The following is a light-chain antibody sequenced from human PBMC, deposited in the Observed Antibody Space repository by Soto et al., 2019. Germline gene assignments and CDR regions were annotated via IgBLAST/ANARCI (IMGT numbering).Light chain of an antibody. CDR3: NSYTGSSTYV. V-gene: IGLV2-18*02. Sequence: LTQPPSVSGSPGHSVAISCTGTSSDVGSYNRVSWYQQPPGAAPKLLIYEVSNRPSGVPDRFSGSKSGNTASLTISGLQADDEADYYCNSYTGSSTYVFGTGTKVTVL. CDR1: SSDVGSYNR. CDR2: EVS. J-gene: IGLJ1*01.